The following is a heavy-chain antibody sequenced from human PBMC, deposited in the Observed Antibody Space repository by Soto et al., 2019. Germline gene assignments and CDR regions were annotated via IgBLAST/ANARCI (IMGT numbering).Heavy chain of an antibody. V-gene: IGHV3-30*18. CDR1: GFTFSSYG. J-gene: IGHJ6*02. CDR3: AKVLVPAAIPPGYYGMDV. D-gene: IGHD2-2*02. Sequence: GGSLRLSCAASGFTFSSYGMHWVRQAPGKGLEWVAVISYDGSNKYYADSVKGRFTISRDNSKNTLYLQMNSLRAEDTAVYYCAKVLVPAAIPPGYYGMDVWGQGTTVTVSS. CDR2: ISYDGSNK.